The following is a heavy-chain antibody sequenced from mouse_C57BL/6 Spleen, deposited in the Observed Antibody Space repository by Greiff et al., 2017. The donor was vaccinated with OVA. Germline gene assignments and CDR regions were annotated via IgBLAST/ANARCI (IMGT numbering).Heavy chain of an antibody. CDR3: VRHDGYWAY. J-gene: IGHJ3*01. CDR2: IRSKSNNYAT. D-gene: IGHD2-3*01. V-gene: IGHV10-1*01. CDR1: GFSFNTYA. Sequence: EVMLVGSGGGLVQPKGSLKLSCAASGFSFNTYAMNWVRQAPGKGLEWVARIRSKSNNYATYYADSVKDRFTISRDDSESMLYLQMNNLKTEDTAMYYCVRHDGYWAYWGQGTLVTVSA.